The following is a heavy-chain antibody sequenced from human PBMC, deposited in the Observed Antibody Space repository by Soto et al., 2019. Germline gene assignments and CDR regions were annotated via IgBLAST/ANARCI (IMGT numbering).Heavy chain of an antibody. Sequence: GALRLSGAASGFTFSSYAMHWVRQAPGKGLEWVAVISYDGSNKYYADSVKGRFTISRDNSKNTLYLQMNSLRAEDTAVYHCARDEYYYYGMDVWGQGTTVTVSS. J-gene: IGHJ6*02. CDR1: GFTFSSYA. V-gene: IGHV3-30-3*01. CDR3: ARDEYYYYGMDV. CDR2: ISYDGSNK.